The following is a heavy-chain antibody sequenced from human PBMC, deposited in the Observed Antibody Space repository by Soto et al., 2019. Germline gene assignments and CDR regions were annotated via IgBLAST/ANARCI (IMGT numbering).Heavy chain of an antibody. V-gene: IGHV4-39*01. CDR3: AAQDCSGGSCYSGDWFDP. CDR2: IYYSGST. J-gene: IGHJ5*02. Sequence: PSETLSLTCTVSGGSISSSSYYWGWIRQPPGKGLEWIGSIYYSGSTYYNPSLKSRVTISVDTSKNQFSLKLSSVTAADTAVYNFAAQDCSGGSCYSGDWFDPWGQGTLVTVSS. D-gene: IGHD2-15*01. CDR1: GGSISSSSYY.